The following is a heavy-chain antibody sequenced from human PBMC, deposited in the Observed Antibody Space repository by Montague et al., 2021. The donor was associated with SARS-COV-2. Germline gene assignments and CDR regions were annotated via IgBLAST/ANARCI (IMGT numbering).Heavy chain of an antibody. CDR2: ITDSGGST. Sequence: SLRLSCAASEFTFSNYVMNWVRQAPGKGLEWVSAITDSGGSTFYADSVKGRFTISRDNSKNTVYLQMNTLRAEDTAIYYCAKTGGIIAADTWGQGTPVTVSS. J-gene: IGHJ4*02. V-gene: IGHV3-23*01. CDR1: EFTFSNYV. CDR3: AKTGGIIAADT. D-gene: IGHD6-13*01.